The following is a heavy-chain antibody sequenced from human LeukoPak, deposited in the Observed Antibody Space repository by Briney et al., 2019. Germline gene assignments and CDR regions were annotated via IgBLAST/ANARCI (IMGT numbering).Heavy chain of an antibody. CDR1: GFSLNASGMC. V-gene: IGHV2-70*11. CDR2: IDWDDDT. J-gene: IGHJ4*02. CDR3: ARMNRGNYFDY. D-gene: IGHD7-27*01. Sequence: QTLSLTCTFSGFSLNASGMCVSWIRQPPGKALEWLARIDWDDDTYYSTSLNTRLTISKDTSKNQVVLTMTNMDPVDTATYYCARMNRGNYFDYWGQGILVTVSS.